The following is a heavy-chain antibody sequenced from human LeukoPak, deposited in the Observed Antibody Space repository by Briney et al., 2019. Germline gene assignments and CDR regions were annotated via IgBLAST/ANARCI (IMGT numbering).Heavy chain of an antibody. CDR1: GGSFSGYY. CDR3: ASPPYDSSGYCSAFDI. J-gene: IGHJ3*02. D-gene: IGHD3-22*01. V-gene: IGHV4-34*01. Sequence: PSKTLSLTCAVYGGSFSGYYWSWIRQPPGKGLEWIGEINHSGSTNYNPSLKSRVTISVDTSKNQFSLKLSSVTAADTAVYYCASPPYDSSGYCSAFDIWGQGTMVTDSS. CDR2: INHSGST.